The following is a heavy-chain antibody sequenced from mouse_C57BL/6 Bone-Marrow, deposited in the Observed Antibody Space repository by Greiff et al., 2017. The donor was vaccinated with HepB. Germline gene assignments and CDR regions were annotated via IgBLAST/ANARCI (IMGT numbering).Heavy chain of an antibody. J-gene: IGHJ4*01. D-gene: IGHD2-4*01. Sequence: LVESGPELVKPGASVKISCKASGYSFTDYNMNWVKQSNGKSLEWIGVINPNYGTTSYNQKFKGKATLTVDQSSSTAYMQLNSLTSEDSAVYYCAREGGYYDYGYAMDYWGQGTSVTVSS. CDR3: AREGGYYDYGYAMDY. CDR2: INPNYGTT. V-gene: IGHV1-39*01. CDR1: GYSFTDYN.